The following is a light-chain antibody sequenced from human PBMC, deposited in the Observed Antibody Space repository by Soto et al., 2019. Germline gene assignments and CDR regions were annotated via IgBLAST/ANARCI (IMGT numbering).Light chain of an antibody. CDR1: QSISSRY. CDR2: GAS. V-gene: IGKV3-20*01. Sequence: EIVLTQSPGTLSLSPGERATLSCRASQSISSRYLAWYQQKPGQAPRLLIYGASSRATGIPDRFSGSRSGTDFILTISRLEPEDFAVYYCQQYGSSFTFGPGTKVDIK. CDR3: QQYGSSFT. J-gene: IGKJ3*01.